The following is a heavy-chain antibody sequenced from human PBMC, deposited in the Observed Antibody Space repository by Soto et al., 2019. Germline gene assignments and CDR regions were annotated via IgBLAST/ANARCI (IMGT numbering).Heavy chain of an antibody. CDR3: ARSYDILTGYYFYCGMDV. Sequence: QVQLVQSGAEVKKPGASVKVSCKASGYTFTSYDINWVRQATGQGLEWMGWMNPNSGNTGYAQKFQGRVTMTRNTSISTAYMELSSLRSEDTAVYYCARSYDILTGYYFYCGMDVWGQGTTVTVSS. CDR1: GYTFTSYD. J-gene: IGHJ6*02. D-gene: IGHD3-9*01. CDR2: MNPNSGNT. V-gene: IGHV1-8*01.